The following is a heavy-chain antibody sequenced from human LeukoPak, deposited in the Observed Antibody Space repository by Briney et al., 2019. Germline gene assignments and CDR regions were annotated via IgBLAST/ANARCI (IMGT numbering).Heavy chain of an antibody. D-gene: IGHD1-26*01. CDR1: GGTFSNYA. J-gene: IGHJ3*02. Sequence: ASVKVSCKASGGTFSNYAISWVRQAPGQGLEWMGAIIPIFGTANYAQKFQGRVTITADESTGTAYMELSSLRSDDTAVYYCARWRELLDAFDIWGQGTMVTVSS. CDR3: ARWRELLDAFDI. CDR2: IIPIFGTA. V-gene: IGHV1-69*13.